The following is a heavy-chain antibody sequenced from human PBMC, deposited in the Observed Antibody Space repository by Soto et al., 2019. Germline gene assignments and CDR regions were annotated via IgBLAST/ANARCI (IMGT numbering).Heavy chain of an antibody. V-gene: IGHV4-59*01. CDR1: GGSISGYY. CDR3: ARTVIGGFDY. D-gene: IGHD3-16*02. CDR2: IYYSGST. Sequence: SETLSLTCSVSGGSISGYYWSWIRQTPEKGLEWIGYIYYSGSTNYNPSLKSRVTMLIDMSKNQFSLKLSSVTAADTAVYYCARTVIGGFDYWGQGILVTVSS. J-gene: IGHJ4*02.